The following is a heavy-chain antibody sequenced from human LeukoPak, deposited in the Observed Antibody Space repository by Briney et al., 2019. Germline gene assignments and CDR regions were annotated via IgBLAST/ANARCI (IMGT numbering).Heavy chain of an antibody. J-gene: IGHJ6*02. CDR1: GYTFTSYD. V-gene: IGHV1-8*01. CDR2: MNPNSGNT. CDR3: ARVRYYGSAPPYYYYYYGMDV. Sequence: GASVKVSCKASGYTFTSYDINWVRQATGQGLEWMGWMNPNSGNTGYAQKFQGRVTMTRNTSISTAYMELSSLRSEDTAVYYCARVRYYGSAPPYYYYYYGMDVWGQGTTVTVSS. D-gene: IGHD3-10*01.